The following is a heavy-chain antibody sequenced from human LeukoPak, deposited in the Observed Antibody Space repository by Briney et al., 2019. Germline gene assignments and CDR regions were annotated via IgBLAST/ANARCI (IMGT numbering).Heavy chain of an antibody. CDR1: GYTFTGYY. J-gene: IGHJ4*02. D-gene: IGHD2-2*01. Sequence: ASVKVSCKASGYTFTGYYMHWVRQAPGQGLEWMGWINPNNGDTNFAQKFQGRVTMTRDTSISTVYMELSRLRSDDTAVYYCARADCSSTSCSFDYWGQGTLVTVSS. CDR2: INPNNGDT. CDR3: ARADCSSTSCSFDY. V-gene: IGHV1-2*02.